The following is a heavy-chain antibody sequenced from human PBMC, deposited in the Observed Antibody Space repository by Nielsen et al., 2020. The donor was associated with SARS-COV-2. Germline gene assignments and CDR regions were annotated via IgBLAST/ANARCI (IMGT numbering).Heavy chain of an antibody. J-gene: IGHJ6*02. CDR1: GFNVSSYN. V-gene: IGHV3-53*01. CDR2: IYNDGST. D-gene: IGHD3-16*01. Sequence: SCAASGFNVSSYNMNWVRQAPGKGLERVAIIYNDGSTYYAGSVKGRLTISRDNSKNTLYLQMNSLGAEDTAVYYCARGGGGMDVWGQGTTVTVSS. CDR3: ARGGGGMDV.